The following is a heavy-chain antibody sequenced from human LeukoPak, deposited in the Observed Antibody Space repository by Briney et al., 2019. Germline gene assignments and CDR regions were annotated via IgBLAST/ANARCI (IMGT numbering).Heavy chain of an antibody. CDR3: AKEKSYYDSSGYTKGGFDP. Sequence: RSGGSLRLSCAASGFTFSSYAMTWVRQAPGKGLEWVSGISGSGGNTYYTDSVRGRLSISRDNSKNTLYLQVNSLRAEDTAVYYCAKEKSYYDSSGYTKGGFDPWGQGTLVTVSS. V-gene: IGHV3-23*01. CDR2: ISGSGGNT. J-gene: IGHJ5*02. D-gene: IGHD3-22*01. CDR1: GFTFSSYA.